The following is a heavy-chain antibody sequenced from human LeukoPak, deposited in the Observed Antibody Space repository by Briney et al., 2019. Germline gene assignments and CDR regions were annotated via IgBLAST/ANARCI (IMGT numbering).Heavy chain of an antibody. V-gene: IGHV1-2*02. J-gene: IGHJ5*02. CDR2: INPNSGGT. D-gene: IGHD3-10*01. Sequence: ASVKVSCKASGYTFTGYYIHWVRQAPGQGLEWMGWINPNSGGTNYAQKFQGRVTMTRDTSISTAYVELSSLISDDTAVYYCARDPGSNWFDPWGQGTLVTVSS. CDR1: GYTFTGYY. CDR3: ARDPGSNWFDP.